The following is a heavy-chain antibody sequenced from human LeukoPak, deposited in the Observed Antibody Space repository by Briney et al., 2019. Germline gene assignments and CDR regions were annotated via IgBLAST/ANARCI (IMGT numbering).Heavy chain of an antibody. CDR1: GGSISSYY. CDR2: INHSGST. CDR3: ARQGSSWYPSYYMDV. V-gene: IGHV4-34*01. D-gene: IGHD6-13*01. J-gene: IGHJ6*03. Sequence: SETLSLTCTVSGGSISSYYWSWIRQPPGKGLEWIGEINHSGSTNYNPSLKSRVTISVDTSKNQFSLKVSSVTAADTAVYYCARQGSSWYPSYYMDVWGKGTTVTISS.